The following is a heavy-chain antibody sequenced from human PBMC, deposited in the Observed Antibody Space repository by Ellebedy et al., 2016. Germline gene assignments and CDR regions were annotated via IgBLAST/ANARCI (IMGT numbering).Heavy chain of an antibody. CDR3: ARDMAGP. V-gene: IGHV3-23*01. D-gene: IGHD6-19*01. CDR1: GFIFSDYT. CDR2: ITGDGVCT. J-gene: IGHJ4*02. Sequence: GESLKISCAASGFIFSDYTMTWVRQAPGKGLEWVSTITGDGVCTYYADSVKGRFTISRDNSKNTLFVQMNSLRAEDTAVYYCARDMAGPWGQGTLVTVSS.